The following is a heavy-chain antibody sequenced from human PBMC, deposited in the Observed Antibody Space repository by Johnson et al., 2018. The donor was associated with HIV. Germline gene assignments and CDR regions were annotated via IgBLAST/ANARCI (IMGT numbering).Heavy chain of an antibody. Sequence: QLVESGGGLVKPGGSLRLSCAASGFTFSNAWMSWVRQAPGKGLEWVGRIKSKTDGGTTDYAAPVKGRFTISRDDSKNTLDLQMNSLKTEDTAVYYCTTYHEDYSNCELGALDIWGQVTMVTVSS. CDR2: IKSKTDGGTT. CDR1: GFTFSNAW. D-gene: IGHD4-11*01. J-gene: IGHJ3*02. V-gene: IGHV3-15*01. CDR3: TTYHEDYSNCELGALDI.